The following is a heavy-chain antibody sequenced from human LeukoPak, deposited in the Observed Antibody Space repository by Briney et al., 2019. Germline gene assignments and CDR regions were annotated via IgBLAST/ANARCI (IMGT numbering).Heavy chain of an antibody. CDR2: INPRSGGT. J-gene: IGHJ4*02. D-gene: IGHD1-1*01. CDR1: GYTFTGLGLY. V-gene: IGHV1-2*02. Sequence: GASVKVSCKTSGYTFTGLGLYIHWVRQAPGQGLEWMGWINPRSGGTNYAQKFQGRVTMTRDTSISTAHMELSRLTSDDTAVYYCATDPTTAGTTRFDYWGQGTLVTVSS. CDR3: ATDPTTAGTTRFDY.